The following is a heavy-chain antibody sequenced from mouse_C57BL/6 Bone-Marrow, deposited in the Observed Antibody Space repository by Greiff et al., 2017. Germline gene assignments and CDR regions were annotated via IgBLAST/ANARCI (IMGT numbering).Heavy chain of an antibody. CDR1: GYSFTDYN. Sequence: EVKLQESGPELVKPGASVKISCKASGYSFTDYNMNWVKQSNGKSLEWIGVINPNYGTTSYNQKFKGKATLTVDQSSSTAYMQLNSLTSEDSAVYYCARGDESYFYYAMDYWGQGTSVTVSS. D-gene: IGHD1-1*01. J-gene: IGHJ4*01. CDR3: ARGDESYFYYAMDY. CDR2: INPNYGTT. V-gene: IGHV1-39*01.